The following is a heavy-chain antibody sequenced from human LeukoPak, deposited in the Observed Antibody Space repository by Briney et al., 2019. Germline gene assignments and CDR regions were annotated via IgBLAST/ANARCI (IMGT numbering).Heavy chain of an antibody. J-gene: IGHJ3*02. CDR2: INLDGRQR. CDR1: GFTFSNYW. V-gene: IGHV3-7*01. CDR3: ARDTDDFQGLDI. D-gene: IGHD3-3*01. Sequence: PGGSLRLSCVVSGFTFSNYWMSWVGQAPGKGVEWVANINLDGRQRFYVDSVKGRFTISRASTENSLYLQMNSLRVEDTAVYYCARDTDDFQGLDIWGQGTVVTVSS.